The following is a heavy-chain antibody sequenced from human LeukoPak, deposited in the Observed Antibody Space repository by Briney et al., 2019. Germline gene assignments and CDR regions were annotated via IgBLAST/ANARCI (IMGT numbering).Heavy chain of an antibody. D-gene: IGHD6-19*01. CDR2: INSDGSST. V-gene: IGHV3-74*01. J-gene: IGHJ5*02. CDR3: AREAVAGTWFDP. Sequence: GGSLRLSCAASGFTFSSYWMHWVRQAPGKGLVWVSRINSDGSSTNYADSVKGRFTISRDNAKNTLYLQMNSLRAEDTAVYYCAREAVAGTWFDPWGQGTLVTVSS. CDR1: GFTFSSYW.